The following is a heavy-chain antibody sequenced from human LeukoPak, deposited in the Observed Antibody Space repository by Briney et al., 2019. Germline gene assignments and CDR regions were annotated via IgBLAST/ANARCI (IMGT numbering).Heavy chain of an antibody. V-gene: IGHV3-7*01. CDR3: ARDWREGTTVTAYYYYGMDV. CDR2: IKQDGSEK. J-gene: IGHJ6*02. D-gene: IGHD4-17*01. CDR1: GFTFSSYS. Sequence: SGGSLRLSCAASGFTFSSYSMNWVRQAPGKGLEWVANIKQDGSEKYYVDSVKGRFTISRDNAKNSLYLQMNSLRAEDTAVYYCARDWREGTTVTAYYYYGMDVWGQGTTVTVSS.